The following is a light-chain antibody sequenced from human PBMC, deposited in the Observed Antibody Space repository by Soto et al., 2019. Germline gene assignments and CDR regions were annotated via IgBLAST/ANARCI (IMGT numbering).Light chain of an antibody. V-gene: IGKV3-15*01. CDR2: GAS. CDR1: HSVNSH. Sequence: ENVLRLSPATLAVSPGEIVTSACRTSHSVNSHVAWYQQKPGQAPRLLLYGASTRATGIPVRLSGSGFGTEFTLPLCRLQSGDFAVYYCQQYKNWPLVGQGTRLEI. CDR3: QQYKNWPL. J-gene: IGKJ5*01.